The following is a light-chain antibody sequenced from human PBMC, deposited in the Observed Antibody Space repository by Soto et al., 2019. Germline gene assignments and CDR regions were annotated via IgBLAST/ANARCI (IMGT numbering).Light chain of an antibody. CDR1: SSNIGTNA. CDR3: RASDDSLIGYV. CDR2: NNN. Sequence: QSVLTQPPSASGTPGQRVTISCSGGSSNIGTNAVNWYQQLPGTAPKLLIYNNNQWPSGVPGRFSGSKSGTSASLAISGLQSEDEVFFYCRASDDSLIGYVFATLTKVTVL. V-gene: IGLV1-44*01. J-gene: IGLJ1*01.